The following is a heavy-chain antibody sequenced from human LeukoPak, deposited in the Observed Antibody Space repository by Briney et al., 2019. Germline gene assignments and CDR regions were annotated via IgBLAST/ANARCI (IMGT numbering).Heavy chain of an antibody. CDR2: LYHGGST. J-gene: IGHJ4*02. D-gene: IGHD2-8*02. CDR3: AKGTLEHCTGAICYPFDY. V-gene: IGHV3-66*01. CDR1: GFTFDDYG. Sequence: PGGSLRLSCAASGFTFDDYGMSWVRQAPGKGLEWVSILYHGGSTYYADSVKGRFSISRDTSKNTLYLQMNSLRAEDSAIYYCAKGTLEHCTGAICYPFDYWGQGSLVTVSS.